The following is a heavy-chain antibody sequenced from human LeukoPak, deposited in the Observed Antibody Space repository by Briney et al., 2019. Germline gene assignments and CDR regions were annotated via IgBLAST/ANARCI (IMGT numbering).Heavy chain of an antibody. Sequence: GGSLRLSCAASGFTVSSNYMSWVRQAPGKGLEWVSVIYSGGSTYYADSVKGRFTISRDNSKNTLYLQMNSLRAEDTAVYYCLRGSGYCYGAHAFDIWGQGTMVTVSS. CDR3: LRGSGYCYGAHAFDI. D-gene: IGHD3-22*01. V-gene: IGHV3-66*01. CDR1: GFTVSSNY. J-gene: IGHJ3*02. CDR2: IYSGGST.